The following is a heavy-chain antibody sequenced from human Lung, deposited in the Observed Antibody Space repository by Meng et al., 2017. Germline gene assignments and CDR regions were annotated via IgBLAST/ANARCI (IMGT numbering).Heavy chain of an antibody. Sequence: LQRWGEWHLEPSENLLPPCAVYNGLLGGSYWSGIRQSPGKGVEWIGEINRGGSTSYNPSLKSRVTMSVDTSTNHFFLKLNSVTAADTAMYHCARVGSVALTTVSPFDYWGPGMLVTVSS. CDR3: ARVGSVALTTVSPFDY. V-gene: IGHV4-34*01. CDR2: INRGGST. J-gene: IGHJ4*02. CDR1: NGLLGGSY. D-gene: IGHD4-17*01.